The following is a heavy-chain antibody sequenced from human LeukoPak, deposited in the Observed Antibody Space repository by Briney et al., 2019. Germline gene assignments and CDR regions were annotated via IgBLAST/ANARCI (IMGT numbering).Heavy chain of an antibody. V-gene: IGHV4-39*01. CDR3: ARHGNDFWSGYYSGNFDY. CDR2: IYYSGST. Sequence: SETLSLTCTVSGGSISSSSYYWGWIRQPPGKGLEWIGSIYYSGSTYYNPSLKSRVTISVDTPKRQFSLKLSSVNAADTAVYYCARHGNDFWSGYYSGNFDYWGQGTLVTVSS. D-gene: IGHD3-3*01. CDR1: GGSISSSSYY. J-gene: IGHJ4*02.